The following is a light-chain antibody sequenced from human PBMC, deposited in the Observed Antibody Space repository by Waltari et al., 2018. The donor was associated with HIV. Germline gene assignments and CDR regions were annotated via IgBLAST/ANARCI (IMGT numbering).Light chain of an antibody. CDR3: QQYNSHSYT. CDR2: KTS. Sequence: DIQMTQSPSTLSASVGDTVSMTCRASLIIDYWLAWYLQKSGKAPKLLIYKTSNLENEVPSRLSGSGYGTDFTLTITDLRPDDFATYYCQQYNSHSYTFGQGTRLEMK. V-gene: IGKV1-5*03. CDR1: LIIDYW. J-gene: IGKJ2*01.